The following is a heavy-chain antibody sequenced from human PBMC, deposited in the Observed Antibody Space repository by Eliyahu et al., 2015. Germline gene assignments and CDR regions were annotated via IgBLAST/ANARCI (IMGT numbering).Heavy chain of an antibody. D-gene: IGHD6-25*01. V-gene: IGHV1-69*06. CDR2: IIPXFGTA. Sequence: FSSYAISWVRQAPGQGLEWMGGIIPXFGTANYAQKFQGRVTITADKSTSTAYMELSSPRSEDTAVYYCARSPRMGQRATFTWYYGMDVWGQGTTVTVSS. J-gene: IGHJ6*02. CDR1: FSSYA. CDR3: ARSPRMGQRATFTWYYGMDV.